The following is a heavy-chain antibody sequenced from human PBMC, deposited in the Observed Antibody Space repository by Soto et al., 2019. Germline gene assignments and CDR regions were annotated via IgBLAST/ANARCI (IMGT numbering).Heavy chain of an antibody. V-gene: IGHV4-31*03. CDR1: GGSISSGGYY. Sequence: TSETVSLTCTVSGGSISSGGYYWSWIRQHPGKGLEWIGYIYYSGSTYYNPSLKSRVTISVDTSKNQFSLKLSSVTAADTAVYYCARGGLVYGGSYYFDYWGQGTLVTVSS. J-gene: IGHJ4*02. CDR2: IYYSGST. CDR3: ARGGLVYGGSYYFDY. D-gene: IGHD4-17*01.